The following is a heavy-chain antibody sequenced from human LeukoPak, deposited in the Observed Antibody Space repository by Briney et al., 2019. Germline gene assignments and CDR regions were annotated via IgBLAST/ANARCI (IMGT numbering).Heavy chain of an antibody. CDR1: GGSSSGYY. D-gene: IGHD6-13*01. Sequence: SETPSHTCAVYGGSSSGYYWSWIPAPPGKGLEWIGEINHSGSTNYNPSLKSRVTIAVDTSKNQFSLKLSCVTAADMAVYYCARNGYSSSWSGDYWGQGTLVTVSS. V-gene: IGHV4-34*01. CDR3: ARNGYSSSWSGDY. CDR2: INHSGST. J-gene: IGHJ4*02.